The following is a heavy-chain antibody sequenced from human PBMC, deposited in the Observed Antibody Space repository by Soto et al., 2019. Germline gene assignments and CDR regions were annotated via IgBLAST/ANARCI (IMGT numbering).Heavy chain of an antibody. CDR1: GGTFSSYP. CDR2: IIPFFGTS. CDR3: ASVGHITNYGMAV. Sequence: QVQLVQSGAEVKKPGSSVKVSCEASGGTFSSYPINWVRQAPGQGLEWVGGIIPFFGTSNYAQKFQGRVTITADDSTSTAYMELRSLRSEDTAVYYFASVGHITNYGMAVWCPGTTVTVSS. J-gene: IGHJ6*02. D-gene: IGHD1-26*01. V-gene: IGHV1-69*01.